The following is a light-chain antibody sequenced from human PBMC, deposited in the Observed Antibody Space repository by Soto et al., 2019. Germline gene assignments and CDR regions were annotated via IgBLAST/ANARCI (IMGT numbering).Light chain of an antibody. CDR2: EVS. CDR3: SSYAGSNNDYV. Sequence: QSALTQPPSASGSPGQSVTISCTGTSSDVAGYNYVSWYQQHPGKAPKLMIYEVSKRPSGVPDRFSGSKSGNTASLTVSGLQAEDEADYYCSSYAGSNNDYVFGTGTKVTVL. CDR1: SSDVAGYNY. V-gene: IGLV2-8*01. J-gene: IGLJ1*01.